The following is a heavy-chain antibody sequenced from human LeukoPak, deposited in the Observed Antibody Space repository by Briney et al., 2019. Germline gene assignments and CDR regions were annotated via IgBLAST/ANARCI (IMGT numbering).Heavy chain of an antibody. CDR1: GGSISSYY. Sequence: PSETLSLTCTVSGGSISSYYWSWIRQPPGKGLEWIGYIYYSGSTNYNPSLKSRVTISVDTSKNQFSLKLSSVTAADTAVYYCARVVGIRPHDAFDIWGQGTMVTVSS. V-gene: IGHV4-59*01. CDR3: ARVVGIRPHDAFDI. D-gene: IGHD1-26*01. CDR2: IYYSGST. J-gene: IGHJ3*02.